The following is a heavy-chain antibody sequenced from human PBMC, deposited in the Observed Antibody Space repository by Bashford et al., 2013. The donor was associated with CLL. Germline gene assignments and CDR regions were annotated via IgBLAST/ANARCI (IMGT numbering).Heavy chain of an antibody. V-gene: IGHV5-51*01. CDR2: IYPGDSET. CDR1: GYRFTSYW. J-gene: IGHJ5*02. D-gene: IGHD6-6*01. Sequence: GESLKISCKASGYRFTSYWIGWVRQMPGKGLEWMGIIYPGDSETIYSPSFQGQVIISADKSINTAYLQWSSLKASDTAMYYCARRATARLSWFDPWGRGNPGHRLL. CDR3: ARRATARLSWFDP.